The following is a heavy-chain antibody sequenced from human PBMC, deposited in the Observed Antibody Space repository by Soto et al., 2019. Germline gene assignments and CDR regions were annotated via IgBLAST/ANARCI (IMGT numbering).Heavy chain of an antibody. CDR1: GFSFSSYD. CDR3: AKDFDSDETSHGPNDY. D-gene: IGHD3-22*01. CDR2: ISGSGDAK. J-gene: IGHJ4*02. Sequence: EVHLLESGGGLVQPGESLRLSCVASGFSFSSYDMSWVRQAPGKGLEWASIISGSGDAKYYADSVKGRFTISRDNSKNTMYLQMDSLRAEDTAVYYCAKDFDSDETSHGPNDYWGQGTLVTVSS. V-gene: IGHV3-23*01.